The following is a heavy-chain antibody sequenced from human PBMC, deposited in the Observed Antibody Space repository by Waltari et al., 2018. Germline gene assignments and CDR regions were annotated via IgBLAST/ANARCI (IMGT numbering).Heavy chain of an antibody. CDR1: GFTFSSYG. V-gene: IGHV3-30*02. J-gene: IGHJ5*02. CDR3: AKDVSTIFGVGANWFDP. Sequence: QVQLVESGGGVVQPGGSLRLSCAASGFTFSSYGMHWFRQAPGKGLEWVAFIRYDGSNKYYADSLKGRFTISRDNSKNTLYLQMNNLRAEDTAVYYCAKDVSTIFGVGANWFDPWGQGTLVTVSS. CDR2: IRYDGSNK. D-gene: IGHD3-3*01.